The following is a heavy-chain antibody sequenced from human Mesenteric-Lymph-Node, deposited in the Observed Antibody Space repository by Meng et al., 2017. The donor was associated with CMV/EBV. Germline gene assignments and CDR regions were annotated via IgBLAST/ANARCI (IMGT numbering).Heavy chain of an antibody. CDR2: IKEDGSDK. Sequence: GESLKISCAASGFTFSSYWMTWLRQTPGKGLEWVANIKEDGSDKYYLDSVKGRFTISRDNARNSLYLQMDSLRAEDTAVYYCARDGRYCVSYDCRGDGLDVWGPGTMVTVSS. CDR3: ARDGRYCVSYDCRGDGLDV. J-gene: IGHJ3*01. V-gene: IGHV3-7*01. CDR1: GFTFSSYW. D-gene: IGHD2-15*01.